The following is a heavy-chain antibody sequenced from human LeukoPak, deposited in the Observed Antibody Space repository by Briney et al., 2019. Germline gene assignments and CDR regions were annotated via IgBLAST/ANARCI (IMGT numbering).Heavy chain of an antibody. V-gene: IGHV4-59*02. D-gene: IGHD3-3*01. Sequence: SETLSLTCTVSGGAVSGYYWSWIRQPPGKGLEWIGYISYSGNTNYNPSLKSRVTISVDTSTNQFSLKLSSVTAADTAVYYCARGIFGMVLNAFDLWGRGTMVTVSS. CDR3: ARGIFGMVLNAFDL. CDR2: ISYSGNT. J-gene: IGHJ3*01. CDR1: GGAVSGYY.